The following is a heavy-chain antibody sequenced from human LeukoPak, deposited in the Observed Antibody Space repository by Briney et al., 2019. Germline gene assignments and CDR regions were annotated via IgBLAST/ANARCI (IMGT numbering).Heavy chain of an antibody. CDR2: IYYSGST. CDR3: ARADDILTGYDY. D-gene: IGHD3-9*01. Sequence: SETLSLTCTVSGGSISSSSYYWCWIRQPPGKGLEWIGSIYYSGSTYYNPSLKSRVTISVDRSKNQFSLKLSSVTAADTAVYYCARADDILTGYDYWGQGTLVTVSS. V-gene: IGHV4-39*07. CDR1: GGSISSSSYY. J-gene: IGHJ4*02.